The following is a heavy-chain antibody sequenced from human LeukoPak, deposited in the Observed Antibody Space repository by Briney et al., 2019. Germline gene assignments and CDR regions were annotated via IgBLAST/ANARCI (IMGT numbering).Heavy chain of an antibody. CDR2: MHHSGST. Sequence: SETLSHTCAVSGYSISSGYYWGWMRQPPGKGLEWIGSMHHSGSTFHNPSLKSRVTISVDTSKNQFSLKLSSVTAADTAVYFCAAENLDTAMVRIPYWGQGTLVTVSS. V-gene: IGHV4-38-2*01. CDR3: AAENLDTAMVRIPY. D-gene: IGHD5-18*01. J-gene: IGHJ4*02. CDR1: GYSISSGYY.